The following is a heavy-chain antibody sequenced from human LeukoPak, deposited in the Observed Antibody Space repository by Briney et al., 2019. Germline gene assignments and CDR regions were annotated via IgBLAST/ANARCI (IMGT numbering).Heavy chain of an antibody. CDR1: GGSMTSYY. Sequence: SETLSLTCSVSGGSMTSYYWSWIRQPPGKGLEWIGYTYHSGTSNYNPSLQSRVAMSVDTSKNQISLKVRSVTSADTAVYYCARVNSSGWGSYYYYYMDVWGKGTPVTVSS. J-gene: IGHJ6*03. CDR2: TYHSGTS. D-gene: IGHD6-19*01. CDR3: ARVNSSGWGSYYYYYMDV. V-gene: IGHV4-59*01.